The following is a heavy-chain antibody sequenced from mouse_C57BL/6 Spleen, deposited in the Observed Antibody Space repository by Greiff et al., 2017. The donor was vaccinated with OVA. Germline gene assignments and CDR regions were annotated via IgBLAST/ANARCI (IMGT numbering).Heavy chain of an antibody. D-gene: IGHD1-1*01. CDR3: ASPGSSLSYWYFDV. Sequence: EVNVVESGGDLVKPGGSLKLSCAASGFTFSSYGMSWVRQTPDKRLEWVATISSGGSYTYYPDSVKGRFTISRDNAKNTLYLQMSSLKSEDTAMYYCASPGSSLSYWYFDVWGTGTTVTVSS. J-gene: IGHJ1*03. CDR1: GFTFSSYG. V-gene: IGHV5-6*01. CDR2: ISSGGSYT.